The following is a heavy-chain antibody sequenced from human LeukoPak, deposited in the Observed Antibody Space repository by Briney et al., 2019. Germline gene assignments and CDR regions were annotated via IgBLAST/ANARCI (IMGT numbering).Heavy chain of an antibody. CDR1: GFTFSNFW. Sequence: GSLRLSCAASGFTFSNFWMHWVRQAPGKGLVWVALIYGDGSFTRYADSVKGRFTISRDNAKNTVYLQMNSLRAEDTAVYYCARGPQKNGHSSGYPGYFDYWGQGTLVTVSS. J-gene: IGHJ4*02. D-gene: IGHD3-22*01. CDR3: ARGPQKNGHSSGYPGYFDY. CDR2: IYGDGSFT. V-gene: IGHV3-74*01.